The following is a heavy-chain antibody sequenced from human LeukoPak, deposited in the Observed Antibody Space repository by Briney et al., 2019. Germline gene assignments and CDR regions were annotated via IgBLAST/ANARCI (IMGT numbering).Heavy chain of an antibody. V-gene: IGHV3-21*06. CDR1: GFTFSSYE. D-gene: IGHD6-13*01. CDR3: ARVAEAAAFDS. J-gene: IGHJ4*02. CDR2: ISRNSRYI. Sequence: GGSLRLSCAASGFTFSSYEMNWVRQAPGKGLECVSSISRNSRYIYYADSMRGRFTISRDNAKNSLYLQMNSLQPEDTAVYYCARVAEAAAFDSWGQGTLVTVSS.